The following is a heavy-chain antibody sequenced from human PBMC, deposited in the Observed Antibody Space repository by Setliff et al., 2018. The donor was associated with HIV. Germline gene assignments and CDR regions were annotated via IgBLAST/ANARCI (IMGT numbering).Heavy chain of an antibody. D-gene: IGHD2-21*01. Sequence: SETLSLTCDVYGGSFSGYYWSWIRQPPGKGLEWIGKINHSGSTNYNTLKSRVTISVETSKNQFSLKLTSVTAADTAVYYCARSYCGGGLCFRGLDLWGQGTTVTVSS. J-gene: IGHJ6*02. V-gene: IGHV4-34*01. CDR1: GGSFSGYY. CDR2: INHSGST. CDR3: ARSYCGGGLCFRGLDL.